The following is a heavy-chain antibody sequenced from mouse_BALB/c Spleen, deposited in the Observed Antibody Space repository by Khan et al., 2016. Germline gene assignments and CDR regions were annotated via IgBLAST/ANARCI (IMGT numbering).Heavy chain of an antibody. CDR2: IDPANGNT. CDR3: ARSPYDYDVGFAY. D-gene: IGHD2-4*01. J-gene: IGHJ3*01. V-gene: IGHV14-3*02. CDR1: GFNIKDTY. Sequence: VQLQQSGAELVKPGASVKLSCTASGFNIKDTYMHWVKQRPEQGLEWIGRIDPANGNTKYDPKFQGKATITADTSSNTAYLQLSSLTSEETAVCYCARSPYDYDVGFAYWGQGTLVTVSA.